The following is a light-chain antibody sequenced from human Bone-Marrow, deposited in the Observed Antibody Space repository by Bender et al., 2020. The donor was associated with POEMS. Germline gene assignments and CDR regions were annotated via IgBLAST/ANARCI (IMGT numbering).Light chain of an antibody. CDR3: LLYSSATWF. J-gene: IGLJ3*02. CDR2: RTN. Sequence: QTVVTQEPSLTVSPGGTVTFTCASSTGTVTDGHYPNWFQQKPGQPPRALIHRTNNKYSSTPGRCSGSLLGGKAALTLSGVQPEDGAVYYCLLYSSATWFFGGGTKLTVL. V-gene: IGLV7-43*01. CDR1: TGTVTDGHY.